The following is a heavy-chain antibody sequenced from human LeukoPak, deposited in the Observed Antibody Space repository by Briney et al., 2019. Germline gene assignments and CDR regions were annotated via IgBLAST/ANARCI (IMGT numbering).Heavy chain of an antibody. J-gene: IGHJ4*02. CDR3: ARERPSITLVRGVVNDFDY. CDR2: INPKSGGT. V-gene: IGHV1-2*02. Sequence: ASVNVTCKASAYTFTAYYMHWVRQAPGQGLEWMGWINPKSGGTHYAQKFQGRVTMTRDTSISTAYMELSRLRSDDTAVYYCARERPSITLVRGVVNDFDYWGQGTVITVSS. CDR1: AYTFTAYY. D-gene: IGHD3-10*01.